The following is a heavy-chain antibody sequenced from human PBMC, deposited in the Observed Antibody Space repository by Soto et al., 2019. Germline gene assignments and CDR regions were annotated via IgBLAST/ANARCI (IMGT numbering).Heavy chain of an antibody. V-gene: IGHV1-46*01. CDR2: VNPSSGST. CDR3: ARWAPDAFHV. J-gene: IGHJ3*01. Sequence: QVQLVQSGAEVKKPGASVKVSCKASGYSFTTYNIHWVRQAPGQGLEWMGVVNPSSGSTSYAQKYQGRVTMTRDTSTSTVYMELSSLRSEDAAVYYCARWAPDAFHVWGQGTLVTDSS. CDR1: GYSFTTYN.